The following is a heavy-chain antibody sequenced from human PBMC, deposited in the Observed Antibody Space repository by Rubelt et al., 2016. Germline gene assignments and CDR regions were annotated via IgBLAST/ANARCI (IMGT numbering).Heavy chain of an antibody. CDR2: INTNTGNP. J-gene: IGHJ4*02. D-gene: IGHD3-10*01. Sequence: QVQLVQSGSELKKPGASVKVSCKASGYTFTSYAMNWVRQAPGQGLEWMGWINTNTGNPTYAQGFKGRFGFSLDTSVSTADLQISSLRAEDAAVYYCARGMRWFGENYWGQGTLVTVSS. CDR3: ARGMRWFGENY. CDR1: GYTFTSYA. V-gene: IGHV7-4-1*02.